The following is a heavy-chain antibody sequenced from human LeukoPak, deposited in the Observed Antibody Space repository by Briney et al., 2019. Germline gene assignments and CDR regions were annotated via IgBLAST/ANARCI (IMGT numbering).Heavy chain of an antibody. D-gene: IGHD3-22*01. J-gene: IGHJ3*02. CDR2: IYSSGST. CDR1: GGSISSYH. CDR3: ARARNYYDSSGFYYEGDAFDI. Sequence: SETLSLTCTVSGGSISSYHWSWIRQPPGKGLETIGYIYSSGSTHYNPSLKSRVTISVDTSKNQFSLKLSSVTAADTAVYYCARARNYYDSSGFYYEGDAFDIWGQGTMVTVSS. V-gene: IGHV4-59*01.